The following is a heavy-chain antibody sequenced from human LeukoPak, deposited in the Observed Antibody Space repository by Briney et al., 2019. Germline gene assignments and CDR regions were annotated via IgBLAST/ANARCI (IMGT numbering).Heavy chain of an antibody. D-gene: IGHD5-12*01. J-gene: IGHJ4*02. Sequence: SETLSLTCAVYGGSFSGYYWSWIRQPPGKGLEWIGEINHSGSTNYNPSLKSRVTISVDTSKNQFSLKLSSVTAADTAVYYCARDGYNFGRPYYFDYWGQGTLVTVSS. CDR1: GGSFSGYY. V-gene: IGHV4-34*01. CDR2: INHSGST. CDR3: ARDGYNFGRPYYFDY.